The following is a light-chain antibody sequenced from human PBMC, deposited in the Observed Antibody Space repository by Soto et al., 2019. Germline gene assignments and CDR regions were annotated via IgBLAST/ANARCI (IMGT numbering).Light chain of an antibody. CDR2: EVT. Sequence: QSALTQPVSVSGAPGQSIAISCTGTRSDVAAYNYVSWYQQHPGKAPKLMISEVTNRPSGVSDRFSGSKSGNTASRTSSGLQAEAEADYYCSSFTSRFTFVFGTGTKVTVL. CDR1: RSDVAAYNY. CDR3: SSFTSRFTFV. J-gene: IGLJ1*01. V-gene: IGLV2-14*01.